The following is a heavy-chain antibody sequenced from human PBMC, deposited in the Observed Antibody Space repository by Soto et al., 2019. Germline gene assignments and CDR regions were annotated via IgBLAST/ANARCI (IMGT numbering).Heavy chain of an antibody. Sequence: EVQLFESGGGLVQPGGSLRLSCAASGFTFSSYAMSWVRQAPGKGLEWVSAISGSGGSTYYADSVKGRFTISRDNSKNTLYLQLNSLRAEDTAVYYCAKDLRLTVAATPDYWGQGTLVTVSS. CDR1: GFTFSSYA. CDR3: AKDLRLTVAATPDY. J-gene: IGHJ4*02. V-gene: IGHV3-23*01. CDR2: ISGSGGST. D-gene: IGHD2-15*01.